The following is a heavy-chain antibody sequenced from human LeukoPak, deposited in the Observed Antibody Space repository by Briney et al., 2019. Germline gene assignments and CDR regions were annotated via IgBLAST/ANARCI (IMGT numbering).Heavy chain of an antibody. D-gene: IGHD2-2*01. Sequence: ASVKVSCKASGYTFTSYYMHWVRQAPGQGLEWMGIINPSGGSTSYAQKFQGRVTMTRDMSTSTVYMELSSLRSEDTAVYYCASRGVVVPAAIHRDAFDIWGQGTMVTVSS. CDR2: INPSGGST. V-gene: IGHV1-46*01. J-gene: IGHJ3*02. CDR1: GYTFTSYY. CDR3: ASRGVVVPAAIHRDAFDI.